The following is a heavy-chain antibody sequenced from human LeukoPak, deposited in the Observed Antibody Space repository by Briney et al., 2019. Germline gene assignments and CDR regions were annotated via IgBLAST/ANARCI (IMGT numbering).Heavy chain of an antibody. Sequence: GGSLRLSCAASGFIFSSSWMNLVRQAPGKGLEWVANINQDGSAKYYVDSVRGRFTISRDNAENSLYLQMNSLRAEDTAVYYCAREWIMDYWGQGALVTVSS. CDR2: INQDGSAK. V-gene: IGHV3-7*01. CDR1: GFIFSSSW. CDR3: AREWIMDY. J-gene: IGHJ4*02. D-gene: IGHD5-12*01.